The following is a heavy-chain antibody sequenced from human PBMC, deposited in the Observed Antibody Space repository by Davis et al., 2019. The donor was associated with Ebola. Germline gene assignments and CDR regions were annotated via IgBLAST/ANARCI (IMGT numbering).Heavy chain of an antibody. V-gene: IGHV3-23*01. CDR2: ISGSGVST. D-gene: IGHD2-21*01. CDR1: GFKFNDYD. J-gene: IGHJ4*02. CDR3: AKGIDIVVIMAAFDY. Sequence: PGGSLRLSCVTSGFKFNDYDMIWVRQAPGKGLEWVSGISGSGVSTFYADSVKGRFTISRDNSNNTLYLQLNSLRAEDTAVYFCAKGIDIVVIMAAFDYWGQGTLVTASS.